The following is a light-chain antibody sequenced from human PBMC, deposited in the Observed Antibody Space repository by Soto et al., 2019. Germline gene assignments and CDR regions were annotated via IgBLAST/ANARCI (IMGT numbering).Light chain of an antibody. J-gene: IGLJ2*01. V-gene: IGLV2-14*01. CDR3: SSYTSSSILV. CDR1: SSDVGGYNY. CDR2: NVS. Sequence: QSALTQPASVSGSPGQSVTISCTGTSSDVGGYNYVSWYQQHPGKAPKLMVYNVSNRPAGVANRISGSKSGNTASLTISGLQAEDEADYYGSSYTSSSILVFGGGTKLTVL.